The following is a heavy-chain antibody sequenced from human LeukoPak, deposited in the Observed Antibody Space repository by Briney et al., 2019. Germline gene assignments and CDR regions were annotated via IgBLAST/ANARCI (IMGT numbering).Heavy chain of an antibody. D-gene: IGHD6-19*01. CDR3: ARDGVAGAIDY. J-gene: IGHJ4*02. V-gene: IGHV3-7*03. CDR2: IKQDGSEE. Sequence: GGSLRLSCAASGFTFSSYWMSWVRQAPGKGLEWVANIKQDGSEEYYVDSVKGRFTISRDNAKNSLYLQMNSLRAEDTAVYYCARDGVAGAIDYWGQGTLVTVSS. CDR1: GFTFSSYW.